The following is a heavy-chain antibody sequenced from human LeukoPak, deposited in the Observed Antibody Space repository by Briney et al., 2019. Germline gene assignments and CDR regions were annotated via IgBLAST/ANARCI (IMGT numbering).Heavy chain of an antibody. Sequence: ASVKVSCKASGYTFTGYYMHWVRQAPGQGLEWMGWINPNSGGTNYARKFQGRVTMTRDTSISTAYMELSRLRSDDTAVYYCARDLHTYYYDSSGYLDYWGQGTLVTVSS. CDR3: ARDLHTYYYDSSGYLDY. D-gene: IGHD3-22*01. J-gene: IGHJ4*02. V-gene: IGHV1-2*02. CDR2: INPNSGGT. CDR1: GYTFTGYY.